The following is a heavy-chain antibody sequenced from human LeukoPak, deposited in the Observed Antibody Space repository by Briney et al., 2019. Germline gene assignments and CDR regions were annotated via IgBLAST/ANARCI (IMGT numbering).Heavy chain of an antibody. J-gene: IGHJ4*02. Sequence: PGGSLRLSCAASGFTFSSYSMNWLRQAPGKGLEWVSSISSSSSYIYYADSVKGRFTISRDNAKNSLYLQMNSLRAEDTAVYYCARAAVGAIPFDYWGQGTLVTVSS. V-gene: IGHV3-21*01. CDR3: ARAAVGAIPFDY. CDR2: ISSSSSYI. CDR1: GFTFSSYS. D-gene: IGHD1-26*01.